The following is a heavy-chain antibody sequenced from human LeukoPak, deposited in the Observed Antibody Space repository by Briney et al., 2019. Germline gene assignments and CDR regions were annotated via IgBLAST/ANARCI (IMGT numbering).Heavy chain of an antibody. CDR2: IKQDGREK. CDR1: GFTFISYW. J-gene: IGHJ4*02. V-gene: IGHV3-7*01. CDR3: AREVYYGSGRRFDL. Sequence: GGSLRLSCAASGFTFISYWMSWVRQAPGKGLGWVANIKQDGREKYYVDSVKGRFPISRDNGRNSLHLQMNSLRAEDTAVYYCAREVYYGSGRRFDLWGQGTLVTVSS. D-gene: IGHD3-10*01.